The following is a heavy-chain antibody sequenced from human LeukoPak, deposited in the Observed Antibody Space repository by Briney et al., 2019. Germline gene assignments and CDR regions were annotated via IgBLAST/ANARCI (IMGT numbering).Heavy chain of an antibody. D-gene: IGHD5-18*01. CDR1: GGSISSSSYY. CDR3: ARWGREQLWLSDAFDI. V-gene: IGHV4-39*02. Sequence: SETLSLTCTVSGGSISSSSYYWGWIRQPPGKGLEWIGSIYYSGSTYYNPSLKSRVTISVDTSKNHFSLKLSSVTAADTAVYYCARWGREQLWLSDAFDIWGQGTMVTVSS. J-gene: IGHJ3*02. CDR2: IYYSGST.